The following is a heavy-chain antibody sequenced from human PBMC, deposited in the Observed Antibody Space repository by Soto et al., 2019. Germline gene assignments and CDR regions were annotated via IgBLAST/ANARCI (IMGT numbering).Heavy chain of an antibody. CDR2: IHYSGRT. J-gene: IGHJ5*02. Sequence: TLSLTCAVSGGSITSGAYYWTWIHQHPGKGLEWIAYIHYSGRTYYNPSLKSRVTISVDTSNNQFSLKLSSVTAADTAVYYCARYYFDSSGYSNWFDPWGQGTLVTVSS. D-gene: IGHD3-22*01. CDR3: ARYYFDSSGYSNWFDP. CDR1: GGSITSGAYY. V-gene: IGHV4-31*11.